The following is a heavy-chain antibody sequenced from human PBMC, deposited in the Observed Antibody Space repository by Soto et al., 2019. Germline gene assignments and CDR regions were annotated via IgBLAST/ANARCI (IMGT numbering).Heavy chain of an antibody. J-gene: IGHJ6*02. D-gene: IGHD2-15*01. CDR2: ISSDSRYI. CDR1: GFTLSNYA. Sequence: GGFLRLSCAASGFTLSNYAVNWVRQAPGKGLEWVSYISSDSRYIYHGDSVKGRFTISRDNARNSVYLQMNSLRDEDTAVYYCARIKLVDFFFINVDVYDMDVWGQGTPVTVSS. CDR3: ARIKLVDFFFINVDVYDMDV. V-gene: IGHV3-48*02.